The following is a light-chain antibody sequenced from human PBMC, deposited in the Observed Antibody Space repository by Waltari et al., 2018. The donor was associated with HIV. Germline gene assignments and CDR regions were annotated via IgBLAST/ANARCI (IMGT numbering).Light chain of an antibody. V-gene: IGLV1-40*01. J-gene: IGLJ1*01. CDR1: SSNIGAGYD. Sequence: QSVLTQPPSVSGAPGQTVTISCTGSSSNIGAGYDVHWYQQLPGTVPKLLIYVNSNRPSGVPGRFSGSKSGTSASLAITGLQAEDEADYYCQSHDTSLSGPCVFGTGTKVTVL. CDR3: QSHDTSLSGPCV. CDR2: VNS.